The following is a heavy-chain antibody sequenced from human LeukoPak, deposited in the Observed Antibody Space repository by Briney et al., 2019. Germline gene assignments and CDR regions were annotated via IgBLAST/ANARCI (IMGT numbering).Heavy chain of an antibody. Sequence: GGSLRLSCAASGFTFSSYSMNWVRQAPGKGLEWVGRIKSKTDGGTTDYAAPVKGRFTISRDDSKNTLYLQMNSLKTEDTAVYYCTTPGRDGYNQEFDYWGQGTLVTVSS. V-gene: IGHV3-15*01. CDR3: TTPGRDGYNQEFDY. J-gene: IGHJ4*02. CDR1: GFTFSSYS. D-gene: IGHD5-24*01. CDR2: IKSKTDGGTT.